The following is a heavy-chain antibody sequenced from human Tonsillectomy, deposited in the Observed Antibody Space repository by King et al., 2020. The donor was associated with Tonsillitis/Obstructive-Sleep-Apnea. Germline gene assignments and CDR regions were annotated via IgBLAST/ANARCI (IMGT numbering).Heavy chain of an antibody. J-gene: IGHJ3*02. CDR3: ARGNTVIGPGAFDI. D-gene: IGHD2-21*01. V-gene: IGHV4-59*01. Sequence: QLQESGPGLVKPSETLSLTCTVSGGSISSYYWSWIRQPPGKGLEWIGYIYYSGSTNYNPSLKSRVTISVDTSKNQFSLKLSSVTAADTAVYYCARGNTVIGPGAFDIWGQGTMVTVSS. CDR1: GGSISSYY. CDR2: IYYSGST.